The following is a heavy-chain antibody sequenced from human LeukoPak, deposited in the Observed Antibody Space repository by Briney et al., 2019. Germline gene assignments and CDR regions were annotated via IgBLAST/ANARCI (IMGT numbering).Heavy chain of an antibody. CDR2: VYYTGST. Sequence: SETLSLPCSVSGGSVNIYYWRWIRQPPGKGLVWIGYVYYTGSTNYNPSLKSRFTIFEDKSKNQFSLRLSSVTVADTAVYYCARDGDYYDSSGYNFYYFDYWGQGTLVTVSS. V-gene: IGHV4-4*08. D-gene: IGHD3-22*01. CDR1: GGSVNIYY. J-gene: IGHJ4*02. CDR3: ARDGDYYDSSGYNFYYFDY.